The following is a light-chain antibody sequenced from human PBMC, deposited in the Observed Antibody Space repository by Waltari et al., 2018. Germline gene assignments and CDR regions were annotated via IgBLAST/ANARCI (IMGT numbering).Light chain of an antibody. CDR3: QQYGSSLMYT. J-gene: IGKJ2*01. CDR1: QSVSSSY. Sequence: EIVLTQSPGTLSLSPGERATLSCRASQSVSSSYLAWYQQKPGQAPRLLIYGASSRATSIPDRFSGSGSVTDFTLTISRLEPEDFAVYYCQQYGSSLMYTFGQGTKLEIK. V-gene: IGKV3-20*01. CDR2: GAS.